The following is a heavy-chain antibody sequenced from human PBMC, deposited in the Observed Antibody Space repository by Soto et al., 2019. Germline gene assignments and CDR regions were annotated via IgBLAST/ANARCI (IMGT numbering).Heavy chain of an antibody. CDR2: INSDGSST. CDR3: ARGDFWSGRTSAPYYYYGMDV. V-gene: IGHV3-74*01. Sequence: GGSLRLSCAASGFTFSSYWMHWVRQAPGKGLVWVSRINSDGSSTSYADSVKGRFTISRDNAKNTLYLQMNSLRAEDTAVYYCARGDFWSGRTSAPYYYYGMDVWGQGTTVTVSS. D-gene: IGHD3-3*01. CDR1: GFTFSSYW. J-gene: IGHJ6*02.